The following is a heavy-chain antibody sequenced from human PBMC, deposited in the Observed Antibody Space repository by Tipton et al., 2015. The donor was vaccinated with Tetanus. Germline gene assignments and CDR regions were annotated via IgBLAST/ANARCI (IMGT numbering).Heavy chain of an antibody. CDR2: ISYSSTSI. V-gene: IGHV3-48*02. CDR1: GFIVSSHY. D-gene: IGHD2-21*01. J-gene: IGHJ5*01. CDR3: ARRGEARANWFDS. Sequence: SLRLSCVASGFIVSSHYMNWVRQAPGKGLEWVSYISYSSTSIYYADSVKGRFVVSRDNAKNSLYLQMNTLRDDDTAVYYCARRGEARANWFDSWGQGTLVTVSS.